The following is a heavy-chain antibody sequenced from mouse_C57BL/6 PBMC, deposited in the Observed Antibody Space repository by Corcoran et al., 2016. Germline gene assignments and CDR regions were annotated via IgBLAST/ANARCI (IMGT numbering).Heavy chain of an antibody. CDR3: AHGPDGGMDY. V-gene: IGHV3-6*01. CDR1: GYSITSGYY. CDR2: ISYDGSN. Sequence: DVQLQESGPGLVKPSQSLSLTCSVTGYSITSGYYWNWIRQFPGNKLEWMGYISYDGSNNYNPSLKNRISITRDTSKNQFFLKLNSVTTEDTATYDCAHGPDGGMDYWGQGTSVTVSS. J-gene: IGHJ4*01. D-gene: IGHD1-1*02.